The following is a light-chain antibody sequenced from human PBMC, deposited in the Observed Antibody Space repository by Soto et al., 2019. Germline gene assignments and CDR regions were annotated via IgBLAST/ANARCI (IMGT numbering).Light chain of an antibody. V-gene: IGLV3-21*04. J-gene: IGLJ2*01. CDR1: NIGSKS. Sequence: SYELTQPPSVSVAPGETARITCGGNNIGSKSVHWYHQKPGQAPVLLIYYDYERPSGIPDRISGSNSGSTATLTISTVEAGDEAYYYCQVWDSSSHQVIFGGETKVTVL. CDR2: YDY. CDR3: QVWDSSSHQVI.